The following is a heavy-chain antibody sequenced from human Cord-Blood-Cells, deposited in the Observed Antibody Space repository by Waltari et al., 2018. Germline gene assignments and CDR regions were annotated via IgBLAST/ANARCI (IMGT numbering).Heavy chain of an antibody. J-gene: IGHJ4*02. V-gene: IGHV1-8*01. D-gene: IGHD6-13*01. CDR2: KNPKRGNT. CDR3: ASLMAAAGNY. Sequence: QVQLVQSGAEVKKPGASVKVSCKASGYTFTSYDINWVRPATGQGLEWMGWKNPKRGNTGYAQKFQGRVTMTRNTSISTAYMELSSLRSEDTAVYYCASLMAAAGNYWGQGTLVTVSS. CDR1: GYTFTSYD.